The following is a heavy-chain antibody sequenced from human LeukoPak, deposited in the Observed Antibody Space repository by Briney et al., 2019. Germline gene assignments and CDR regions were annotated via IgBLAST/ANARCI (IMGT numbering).Heavy chain of an antibody. CDR2: IRYDGSNK. Sequence: GGSLRLSCAASGFTFSSYGMHWVRQAPGKGLEWVAFIRYDGSNKYYADSVKGRFTISGDNSRNTLYLQMNSLRAEDTAVDYCAKVGVNYYYYYMDVWGKGTTVTISS. J-gene: IGHJ6*03. CDR3: AKVGVNYYYYYMDV. CDR1: GFTFSSYG. D-gene: IGHD3-10*01. V-gene: IGHV3-30*02.